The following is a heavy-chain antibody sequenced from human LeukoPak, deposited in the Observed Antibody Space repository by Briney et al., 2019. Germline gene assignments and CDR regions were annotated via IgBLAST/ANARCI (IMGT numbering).Heavy chain of an antibody. Sequence: PGGSLTLSCAASGFILSTYWMAWVRQAPGKGLEWVANIKEDGSDKNYVVSMKGRFTISRDNAKNSLYLQMNSLRAEDTAVYYCARDAGYGYDRFDYWGQGTQVTVSS. CDR3: ARDAGYGYDRFDY. J-gene: IGHJ4*02. D-gene: IGHD5-18*01. CDR1: GFILSTYW. CDR2: IKEDGSDK. V-gene: IGHV3-7*01.